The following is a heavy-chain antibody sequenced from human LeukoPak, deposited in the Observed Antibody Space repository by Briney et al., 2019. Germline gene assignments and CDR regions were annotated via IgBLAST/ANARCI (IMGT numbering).Heavy chain of an antibody. Sequence: PGGSLRLSCAASGFTFSSYAMSWVRQAPGKGLEWVSAISGSGGSTYYADSVKGRFTISRDNSKNTLYLQMNSLRAEDTAVYSCARVYSNSPEYGMDVWGQGTTVTVSS. CDR3: ARVYSNSPEYGMDV. J-gene: IGHJ6*02. CDR2: ISGSGGST. D-gene: IGHD4-11*01. V-gene: IGHV3-23*01. CDR1: GFTFSSYA.